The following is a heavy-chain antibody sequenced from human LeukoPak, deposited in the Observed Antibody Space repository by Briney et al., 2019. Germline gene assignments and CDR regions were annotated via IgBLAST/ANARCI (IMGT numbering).Heavy chain of an antibody. Sequence: PGGSLRLSCAASGFTFSNAWMSWVRQAPGKGLEWVGRIKSKTDGGTTDYAAPVKGRFTISRDDSKNTLYLQMNSLRAEDTAVYYCARESRRGSYLFDYWGQGTLVTVSS. D-gene: IGHD1-26*01. J-gene: IGHJ4*02. CDR2: IKSKTDGGTT. CDR1: GFTFSNAW. V-gene: IGHV3-15*01. CDR3: ARESRRGSYLFDY.